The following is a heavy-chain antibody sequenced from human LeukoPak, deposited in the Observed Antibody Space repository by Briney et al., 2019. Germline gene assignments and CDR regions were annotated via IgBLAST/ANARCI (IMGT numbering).Heavy chain of an antibody. CDR1: GYTFTTSG. V-gene: IGHV1-18*01. Sequence: ASVKVSYKASGYTFTTSGVSWVRQAPGQGLEWMGWISAYNGDTEYAQNLQGRLTITTDTSATTVYMELGSLQSDDTAVYYCAREGQQWLVPSYFDYWGQGTLVTVSS. D-gene: IGHD6-19*01. CDR2: ISAYNGDT. CDR3: AREGQQWLVPSYFDY. J-gene: IGHJ4*02.